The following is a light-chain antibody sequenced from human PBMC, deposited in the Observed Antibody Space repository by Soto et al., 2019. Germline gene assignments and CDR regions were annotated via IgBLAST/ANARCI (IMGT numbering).Light chain of an antibody. CDR3: QQYNNWPPT. V-gene: IGKV3-15*01. CDR1: QSVSSN. J-gene: IGKJ1*01. Sequence: EIVMTQSPATLSVSPGERATLSCRASQSVSSNLAWYQQKPGQAPRLIIYGASTRATGIPGRFSGSGSGTECTLTISSLQSEDVAVYYCQQYNNWPPTLGQGTKVDIK. CDR2: GAS.